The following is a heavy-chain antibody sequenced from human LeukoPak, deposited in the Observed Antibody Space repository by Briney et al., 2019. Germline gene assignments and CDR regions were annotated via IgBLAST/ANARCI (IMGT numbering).Heavy chain of an antibody. CDR1: GFTFSNAW. CDR3: TTDPTGATGTKPGSYYYYYYMDV. V-gene: IGHV3-15*01. J-gene: IGHJ6*03. CDR2: IKSKTDGGTT. Sequence: GGCLRLSCAASGFTFSNAWMSWVRQAPGKGLECVGRIKSKTDGGTTDYAAPVKGRFTISRDDSKNTLYLQMNSLKTEDTAVYYCTTDPTGATGTKPGSYYYYYYMDVWGKGTTVTVSS. D-gene: IGHD1-1*01.